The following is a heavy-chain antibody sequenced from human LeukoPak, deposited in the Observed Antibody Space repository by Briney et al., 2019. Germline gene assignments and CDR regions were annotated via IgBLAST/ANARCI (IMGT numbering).Heavy chain of an antibody. CDR3: ARDLVGAFDY. Sequence: PGGSLRLSCAASGFTFSSYSMNWVRQAPGKGLEWVANIKQDGSEKYYVDSVKGRFTISRDNAKNSLYLQMNSLRAEDTAVYYCARDLVGAFDYWGQGTLVTVSS. J-gene: IGHJ4*02. V-gene: IGHV3-7*01. CDR1: GFTFSSYS. CDR2: IKQDGSEK. D-gene: IGHD1-26*01.